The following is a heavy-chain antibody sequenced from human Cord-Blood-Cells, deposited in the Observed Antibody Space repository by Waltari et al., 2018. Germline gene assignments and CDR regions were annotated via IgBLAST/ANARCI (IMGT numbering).Heavy chain of an antibody. V-gene: IGHV1-8*03. CDR1: GYTFTSSD. D-gene: IGHD3-10*01. J-gene: IGHJ4*02. Sequence: QVQLVQSGAEVKKPGASVKVSCTASGYTFTSSDINWVRHATGQGLEWMGWMNPNSGNTGYAQKFQGRVTITRNTSISTAYMELSSLRSEDTAVYYCARGKGARRGVRGVDYWGQGTLVTVSS. CDR2: MNPNSGNT. CDR3: ARGKGARRGVRGVDY.